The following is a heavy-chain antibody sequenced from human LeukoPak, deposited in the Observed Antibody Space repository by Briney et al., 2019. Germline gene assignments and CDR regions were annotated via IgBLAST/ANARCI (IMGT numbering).Heavy chain of an antibody. V-gene: IGHV1-18*01. CDR3: AREPYSSSWYGGDWFDP. D-gene: IGHD6-13*01. J-gene: IGHJ5*02. Sequence: GASVKVSCKASGYTFTSYGISWVRQAPGQGLEWMGWISAYNGNTNYAQKLQGRVTMTTDTSTSTAYMELRSLRSDDTAVYYCAREPYSSSWYGGDWFDPWGQGTLVTVSS. CDR2: ISAYNGNT. CDR1: GYTFTSYG.